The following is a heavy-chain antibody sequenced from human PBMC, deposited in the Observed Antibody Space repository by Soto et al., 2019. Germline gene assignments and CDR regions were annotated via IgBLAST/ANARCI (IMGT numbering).Heavy chain of an antibody. V-gene: IGHV3-30*18. Sequence: QVQLVESGGGVVQPGRSLRLSCVASGFTFSNFGMHWVRQAPGKGLEWVALTSFDGNKNYYADSVKGRFTLSRDNSKNPRYLQMNTLRAEDTALYFCAKDQKDYSCSGTYYVPYGMDVWGQGTTVTVSS. CDR2: TSFDGNKN. J-gene: IGHJ6*02. D-gene: IGHD3-10*02. CDR1: GFTFSNFG. CDR3: AKDQKDYSCSGTYYVPYGMDV.